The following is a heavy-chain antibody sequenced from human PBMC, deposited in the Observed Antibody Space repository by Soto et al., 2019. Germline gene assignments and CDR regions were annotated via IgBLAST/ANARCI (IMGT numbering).Heavy chain of an antibody. CDR2: IHYSGST. Sequence: PSETLSLTCTVSGGYISSSNYYWGWIRQPPGKELEWIGSIHYSGSTYYNPSFKSRVTLVTMSIDTSKNQFSLKLISGTAAGTAVYYCARHAKGYYASGTYDYWFDPWGQGTLVTVSS. J-gene: IGHJ5*02. CDR3: ARHAKGYYASGTYDYWFDP. V-gene: IGHV4-39*01. CDR1: GGYISSSNYY. D-gene: IGHD3-10*01.